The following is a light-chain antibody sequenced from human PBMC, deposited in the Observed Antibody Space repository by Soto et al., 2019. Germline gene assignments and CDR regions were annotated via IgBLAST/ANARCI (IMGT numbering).Light chain of an antibody. CDR2: GAS. CDR1: QSVSSSY. V-gene: IGKV3-20*01. Sequence: EVVLTQSPGTLSLSPGERATLSCRASQSVSSSYVVWYQQKPGQAPSLLIYGASSRATGIPDRFSGSASGTDFTLTFSRLEPEDFAVYYCQHYGRSPPITFGQGTRLEIK. J-gene: IGKJ5*01. CDR3: QHYGRSPPIT.